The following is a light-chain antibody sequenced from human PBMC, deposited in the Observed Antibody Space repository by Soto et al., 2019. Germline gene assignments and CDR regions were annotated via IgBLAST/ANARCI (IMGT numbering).Light chain of an antibody. J-gene: IGLJ2*01. Sequence: QSVLTQPASVSGSPGQSITISCTGTSSDVGNYIFVSWYRQHPGKAPKLMIYDINNRPSGVSNRFSGSKSGNTASLTISGLRAEDEGDFFCSSYTGTSALILFGGGTKLTVL. CDR2: DIN. V-gene: IGLV2-14*01. CDR3: SSYTGTSALIL. CDR1: SSDVGNYIF.